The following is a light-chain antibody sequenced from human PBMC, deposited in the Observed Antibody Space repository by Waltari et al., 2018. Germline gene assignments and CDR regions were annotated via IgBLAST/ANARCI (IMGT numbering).Light chain of an antibody. CDR2: KAS. Sequence: DIQMTQSPSTVSASVGDRVTITCRASQSISRWLAWYQQKPGKAPKLLIHKASSLQSGVPSRFSGSGSGTEFTLNITSLQPDDFATYYCQHYNSFYELFTFGPGTQVDIK. CDR3: QHYNSFYELFT. V-gene: IGKV1-5*03. J-gene: IGKJ3*01. CDR1: QSISRW.